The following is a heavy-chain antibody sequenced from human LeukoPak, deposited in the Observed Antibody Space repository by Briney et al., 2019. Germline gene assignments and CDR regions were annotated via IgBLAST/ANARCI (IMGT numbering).Heavy chain of an antibody. CDR2: VYTSGST. V-gene: IGHV4-4*07. D-gene: IGHD2-21*01. J-gene: IGHJ4*02. CDR1: GGSISSYY. Sequence: PSETLSLTCTVSGGSISSYYWSWIRQPAGKGLEWIGRVYTSGSTNYNPSFRSRVTMSVDTSKNQLSLKPSSVTAADTAVYYCARHIRVRTGPDYWGQGTLVTVSS. CDR3: ARHIRVRTGPDY.